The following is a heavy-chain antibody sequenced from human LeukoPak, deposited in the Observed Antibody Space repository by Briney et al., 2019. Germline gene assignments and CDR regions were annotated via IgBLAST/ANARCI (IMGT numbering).Heavy chain of an antibody. CDR3: ARDPGSSSFDY. D-gene: IGHD6-13*01. CDR1: TFTFSTYW. CDR2: INQDGSVK. V-gene: IGHV3-7*01. J-gene: IGHJ4*02. Sequence: PGGSLRLPCAASTFTFSTYWMTWVRQAPGKGPEFVANINQDGSVKNYVDSVKGRFTISRDNAKNSLYLQMNSLRADDTAVYYCARDPGSSSFDYWGQGTLVTVSS.